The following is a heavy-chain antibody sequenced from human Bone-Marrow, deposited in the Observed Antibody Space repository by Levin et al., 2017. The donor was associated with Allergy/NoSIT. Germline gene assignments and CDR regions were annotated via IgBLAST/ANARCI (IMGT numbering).Heavy chain of an antibody. CDR2: INSDGTAV. J-gene: IGHJ4*02. Sequence: GESLKISCAASGFVFSNYAMNWVRRAPGKGLELVSFINSDGTAVHYSDSVKGRFTISRDNAKNSLYLQLSSLRDDDTAVYYCARDPTYDVSATWGQGTLVTVSS. CDR1: GFVFSNYA. CDR3: ARDPTYDVSAT. D-gene: IGHD3-22*01. V-gene: IGHV3-48*02.